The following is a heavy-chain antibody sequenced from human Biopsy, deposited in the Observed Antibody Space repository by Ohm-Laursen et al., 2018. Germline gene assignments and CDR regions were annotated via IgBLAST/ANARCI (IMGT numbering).Heavy chain of an antibody. CDR1: GFSFSSYS. CDR2: TDTTSGTK. CDR3: TKNTQWEGSGYLDAFHI. V-gene: IGHV3-48*01. Sequence: SLRLSCAASGFSFSSYSMNWARQAPGKGLEWVSYTDTTSGTKFYADSVKGRFTISRDNAKNSLYLQMNSLRPEDTALYYCTKNTQWEGSGYLDAFHIWGHGAMVTVSS. J-gene: IGHJ3*02. D-gene: IGHD3-22*01.